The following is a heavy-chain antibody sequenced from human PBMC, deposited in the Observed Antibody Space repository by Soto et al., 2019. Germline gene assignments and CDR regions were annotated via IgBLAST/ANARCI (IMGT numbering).Heavy chain of an antibody. D-gene: IGHD3-22*01. Sequence: QVQLQESGPGLVKPSETLSLTCTVSGGSVSSGSYYWSWIRQPPGKGLEWIGYIYYSGSTNYNPSLKSRVPISVDTSKNQFSLKLSSVAAADTAVYYCARGAYYYDSAFDIWGQGTMVTVSS. CDR3: ARGAYYYDSAFDI. CDR2: IYYSGST. V-gene: IGHV4-61*01. J-gene: IGHJ3*02. CDR1: GGSVSSGSYY.